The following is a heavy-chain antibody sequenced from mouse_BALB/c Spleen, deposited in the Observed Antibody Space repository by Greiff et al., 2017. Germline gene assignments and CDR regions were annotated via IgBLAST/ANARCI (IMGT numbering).Heavy chain of an antibody. CDR1: GFTFSDYY. D-gene: IGHD1-1*01. V-gene: IGHV5-4*02. Sequence: EVKLVESGGGLVKPGGSLKLSCAASGFTFSDYYMYWVRQTPEKRLEWVATISDGGSYTYYPDSVKGRFTISRDNAKNNLYLQMSSLKSEDTAMYYCARALSTTVVPYWYFDVWGAGTTVTVSS. CDR2: ISDGGSYT. J-gene: IGHJ1*01. CDR3: ARALSTTVVPYWYFDV.